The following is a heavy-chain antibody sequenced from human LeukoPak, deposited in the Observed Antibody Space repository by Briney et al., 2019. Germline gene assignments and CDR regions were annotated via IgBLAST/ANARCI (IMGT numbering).Heavy chain of an antibody. V-gene: IGHV4-59*08. CDR1: GGSISNYY. CDR3: ARGHFNILTGYYIVY. Sequence: HPSETLSLTCTVSGGSISNYYWSWIRQPPGKGLEWIGYIYYSGNTNYNPSLKSRVTISVDTSKNQFSLKLSSVTAADTAVYYCARGHFNILTGYYIVYWGQGTLVTVSS. J-gene: IGHJ4*02. CDR2: IYYSGNT. D-gene: IGHD3-9*01.